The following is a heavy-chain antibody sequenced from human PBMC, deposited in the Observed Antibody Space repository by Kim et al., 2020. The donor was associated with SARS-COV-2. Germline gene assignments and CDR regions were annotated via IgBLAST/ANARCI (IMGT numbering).Heavy chain of an antibody. CDR2: ISYDGSNK. CDR1: GFTFSSYA. V-gene: IGHV3-30*04. Sequence: GGSLILSCAASGFTFSSYAMHWVRQAPGKGLEWVAVISYDGSNKYYADSVKGRFTISRDNSKNTLYLQMNSLRAEDTAVYYCARDGIMTTAAFDIWGQGT. J-gene: IGHJ3*02. D-gene: IGHD3-16*01. CDR3: ARDGIMTTAAFDI.